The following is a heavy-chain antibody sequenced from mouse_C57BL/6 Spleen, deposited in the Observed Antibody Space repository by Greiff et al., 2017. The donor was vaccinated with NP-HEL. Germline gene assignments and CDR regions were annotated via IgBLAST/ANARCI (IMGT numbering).Heavy chain of an antibody. Sequence: EVMLVESGGDLVKPGGSLKLSCAASGFTFSSYGMSWVRQTPDKRLEWVATISSGGSYTYYPDSVKGRFTISRDNAKNTLYLQMSSLKSEDTAMYYCAREGVVTTPYAMDYWGQGTSVTVSS. J-gene: IGHJ4*01. CDR1: GFTFSSYG. CDR2: ISSGGSYT. D-gene: IGHD2-2*01. CDR3: AREGVVTTPYAMDY. V-gene: IGHV5-6*01.